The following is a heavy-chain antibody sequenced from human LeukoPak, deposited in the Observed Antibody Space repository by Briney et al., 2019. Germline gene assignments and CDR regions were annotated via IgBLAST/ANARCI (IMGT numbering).Heavy chain of an antibody. Sequence: SETLSLTCTVSGGSISSSSYYWGWIRQPPGKGLEWIGSIYYSGSTYYNPSLKSRVTISVDTSKNQFSQKLSSVTAADTAVYYCARQTVAGLLATFDYWGQGTLVTVSS. V-gene: IGHV4-39*01. D-gene: IGHD6-19*01. CDR2: IYYSGST. CDR1: GGSISSSSYY. CDR3: ARQTVAGLLATFDY. J-gene: IGHJ4*02.